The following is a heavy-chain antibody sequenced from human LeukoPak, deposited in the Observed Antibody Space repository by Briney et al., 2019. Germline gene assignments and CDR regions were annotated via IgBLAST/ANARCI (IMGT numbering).Heavy chain of an antibody. CDR1: GFTVSSNY. Sequence: GGSLRLSCAASGFTVSSNYMSWVRQAPGKGLEWVSVIFSGGTTYYADSVKGRSTISRHNSENTLYLQMNSLRGEDTAVYYCARGVLGYSYGFDYWGQGTLVTVSS. CDR2: IFSGGTT. V-gene: IGHV3-53*04. J-gene: IGHJ4*02. CDR3: ARGVLGYSYGFDY. D-gene: IGHD5-18*01.